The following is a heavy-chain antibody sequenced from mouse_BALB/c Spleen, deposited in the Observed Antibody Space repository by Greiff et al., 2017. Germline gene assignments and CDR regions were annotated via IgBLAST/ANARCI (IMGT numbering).Heavy chain of an antibody. V-gene: IGHV5-17*02. CDR1: GFTFSSFG. Sequence: EVQVVESGGGLVQPGGSRKLSCAASGFTFSSFGMHWVRQAPEKGLEWVAYISSGSSTIYYADTVKGRFTISRDNPKNTLFLQMTSLRSEDTAMYYCARDYGRRGWYFDVWGAGTTVTVSS. D-gene: IGHD1-1*01. CDR3: ARDYGRRGWYFDV. CDR2: ISSGSSTI. J-gene: IGHJ1*01.